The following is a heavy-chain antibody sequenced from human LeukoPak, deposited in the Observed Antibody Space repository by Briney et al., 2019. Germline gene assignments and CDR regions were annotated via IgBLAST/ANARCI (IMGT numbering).Heavy chain of an antibody. CDR3: ARDSKWFINGHYYGMDV. CDR2: ISAYNGNT. Sequence: ASVKVSCKASGYTFTSYGISWVRQAPGQGLEWMGWISAYNGNTNYAQKLQGRVTMTTDTSTSTAYMELRSLRSDDTAVYYCARDSKWFINGHYYGMDVWGQGTTVTVSS. D-gene: IGHD3-22*01. CDR1: GYTFTSYG. J-gene: IGHJ6*02. V-gene: IGHV1-18*01.